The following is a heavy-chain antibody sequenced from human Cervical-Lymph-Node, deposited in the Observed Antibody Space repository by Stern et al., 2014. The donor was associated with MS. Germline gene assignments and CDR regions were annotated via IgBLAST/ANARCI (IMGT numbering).Heavy chain of an antibody. D-gene: IGHD3-10*01. J-gene: IGHJ4*02. CDR1: GGSFSGYY. CDR2: INHSGGT. V-gene: IGHV4-34*01. Sequence: QVQLQQWGAGLLKPSETLSLTCAVDGGSFSGYYWAWIRQPPGKGLEWIGEINHSGGTNYNPSLKSRVTISVDTSRKQFSLKLVSVTAADTAIFYCARGHSTSGFDYWGRGALVTVSS. CDR3: ARGHSTSGFDY.